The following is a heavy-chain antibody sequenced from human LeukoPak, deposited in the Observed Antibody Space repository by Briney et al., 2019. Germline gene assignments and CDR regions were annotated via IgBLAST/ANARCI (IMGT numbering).Heavy chain of an antibody. J-gene: IGHJ5*02. V-gene: IGHV4-39*01. D-gene: IGHD3-22*01. CDR2: IYYSGST. Sequence: SETLSLACTVSGGSISSSSYSWGWIRQPPGKGLEWIGSIYYSGSTYYNPSLKSRVTISVDTSKNQFSLKLSSVTAADTAVYYCARHSTMIVVVINDNWFDPWGQGTLVTVSS. CDR3: ARHSTMIVVVINDNWFDP. CDR1: GGSISSSSYS.